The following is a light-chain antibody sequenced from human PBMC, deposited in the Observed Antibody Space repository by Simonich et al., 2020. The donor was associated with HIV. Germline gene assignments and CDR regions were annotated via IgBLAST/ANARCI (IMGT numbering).Light chain of an antibody. CDR2: WAS. CDR3: QQYYTTPRT. CDR1: QSVLYNSYNKNY. Sequence: DIVMTQSPDSLAVSLGERATINCKSSQSVLYNSYNKNYLAWYQQKPRQPPKLLIYWASTRESGVPERFSGSGSGTDFTLTISSLQAEDVAVYYCQQYYTTPRTFGQGTKVEIK. J-gene: IGKJ1*01. V-gene: IGKV4-1*01.